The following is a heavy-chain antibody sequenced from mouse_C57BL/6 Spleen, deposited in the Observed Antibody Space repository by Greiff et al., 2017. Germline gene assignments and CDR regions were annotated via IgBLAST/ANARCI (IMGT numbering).Heavy chain of an antibody. Sequence: EVKLMESGGGLVKPGGSLKLSCAASGFTFSDYGMHWVRQAPEKGLEWVAYISSGSSTIYYADTVKGRFTISRDNATNTLFLQMTSLRSEDTAMYYCARSTMVTTGFAYWGQGTLVTVSA. D-gene: IGHD2-2*01. CDR2: ISSGSSTI. V-gene: IGHV5-17*01. J-gene: IGHJ3*01. CDR3: ARSTMVTTGFAY. CDR1: GFTFSDYG.